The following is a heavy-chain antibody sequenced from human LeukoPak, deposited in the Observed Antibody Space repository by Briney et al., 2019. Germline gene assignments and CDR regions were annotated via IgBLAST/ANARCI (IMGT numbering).Heavy chain of an antibody. V-gene: IGHV1-69*05. Sequence: SVKVSCKASGGTFSSYAISWVRQAPGQGLEWMGGIIPIFGTANYAQKFQGRVTITTDESTSTAYMELSSLRSEDTAVYYCARVLYDFWSTNYYYYYMDVWGKGTTVTVSS. J-gene: IGHJ6*03. CDR3: ARVLYDFWSTNYYYYYMDV. D-gene: IGHD3-3*01. CDR1: GGTFSSYA. CDR2: IIPIFGTA.